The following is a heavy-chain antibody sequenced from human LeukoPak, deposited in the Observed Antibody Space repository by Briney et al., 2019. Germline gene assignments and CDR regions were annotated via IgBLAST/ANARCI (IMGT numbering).Heavy chain of an antibody. Sequence: GGSLRLSCAASGFTFSNYPMSWVRQAPGKGLEWVSSISSSSSYIYYADSVKGRFTISRDNAKNSLYLQMNSLRAEDTAVYYCARDRDYYDSSGYYYGTFDYWGQGTLVTVSS. CDR1: GFTFSNYP. V-gene: IGHV3-21*01. J-gene: IGHJ4*02. CDR2: ISSSSSYI. CDR3: ARDRDYYDSSGYYYGTFDY. D-gene: IGHD3-22*01.